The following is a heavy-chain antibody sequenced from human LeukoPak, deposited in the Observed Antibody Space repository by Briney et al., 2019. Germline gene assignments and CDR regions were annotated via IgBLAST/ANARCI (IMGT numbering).Heavy chain of an antibody. J-gene: IGHJ5*02. CDR1: GFTFSSYE. V-gene: IGHV3-7*01. CDR2: IKQDGTEK. Sequence: GGSLRLSCAASGFTFSSYEMNWVRQAPGKGLEWVANIKQDGTEKHYMDSVKGRFTISRDNVKNSLYLQMNSLRPEDTAVYYCARAGVGSNWFDPWGQGTLVTVSS. CDR3: ARAGVGSNWFDP. D-gene: IGHD2-2*01.